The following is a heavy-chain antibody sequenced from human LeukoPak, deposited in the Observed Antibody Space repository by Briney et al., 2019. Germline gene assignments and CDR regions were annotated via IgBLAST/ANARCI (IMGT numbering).Heavy chain of an antibody. CDR3: ARDSPPQYASSSAGFDY. D-gene: IGHD6-6*01. Sequence: SETLSLTCTVSGGSISSYYWSWIRQPPGKGLEWIGYILYRGNTNYNPSLKSRVTISIDTSKNQFSLKLSSVTAADTAVYYCARDSPPQYASSSAGFDYWGQGALVTVSS. CDR1: GGSISSYY. V-gene: IGHV4-59*01. CDR2: ILYRGNT. J-gene: IGHJ4*02.